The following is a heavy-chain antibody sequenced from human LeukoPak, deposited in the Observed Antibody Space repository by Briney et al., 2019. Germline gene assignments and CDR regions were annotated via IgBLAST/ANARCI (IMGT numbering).Heavy chain of an antibody. CDR2: IQQDGSGE. V-gene: IGHV3-7*01. J-gene: IGHJ5*02. Sequence: PGGSLRLSCAASGFPFSTFWMIWVRQPPGKGLEWVAEIQQDGSGEEYVDSVKGRFTISRDNAKNSLYLQMNSLRVEDTGVYYCARENWYRFDPWGQGTLVTVSS. D-gene: IGHD1-1*01. CDR3: ARENWYRFDP. CDR1: GFPFSTFW.